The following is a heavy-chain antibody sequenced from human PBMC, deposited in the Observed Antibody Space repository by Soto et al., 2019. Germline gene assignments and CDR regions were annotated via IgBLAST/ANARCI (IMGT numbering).Heavy chain of an antibody. D-gene: IGHD5-18*01. CDR2: ITSSGNTI. CDR3: VRDYGYRIPVWSHYFEP. CDR1: GFIFSSYG. V-gene: IGHV3-48*03. J-gene: IGHJ4*02. Sequence: EVQLVESGGGLVQPGGSLRLSCAASGFIFSSYGMNWVRQAPGKGLEWVAYITSSGNTIHYADSVKGRFTISRDNAKNSLCLQMSSLRAEDTAVYYCVRDYGYRIPVWSHYFEPWGKGTLVTVPS.